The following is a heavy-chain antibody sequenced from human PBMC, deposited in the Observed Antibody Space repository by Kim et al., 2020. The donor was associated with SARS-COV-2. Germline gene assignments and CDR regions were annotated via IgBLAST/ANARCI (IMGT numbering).Heavy chain of an antibody. J-gene: IGHJ4*02. CDR2: ITWDSRHI. CDR1: GLTFSGYT. Sequence: GGSLRLSCAASGLTFSGYTMSWVRQAPGKGLEWVSSITWDSRHIYYRDSVRGRFTISRDNAENSLYLQMNSLGAEDTAVCYCARGWFGQVGDFWGQGTLVTVSS. V-gene: IGHV3-21*01. CDR3: ARGWFGQVGDF. D-gene: IGHD3-10*01.